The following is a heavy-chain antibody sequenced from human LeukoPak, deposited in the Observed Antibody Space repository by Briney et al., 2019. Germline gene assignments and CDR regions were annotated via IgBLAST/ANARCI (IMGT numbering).Heavy chain of an antibody. J-gene: IGHJ6*03. CDR3: TSHGSGRVYYMDV. D-gene: IGHD3-10*01. CDR1: GFSFSSYG. V-gene: IGHV3-73*01. Sequence: GGSLRLSCAASGFSFSSYGMHWVRQASGKGLEWVGRIRSKANSYATAYAASVKGRFTISRDDSKNTAYLQMNSLKTEDTAVYYCTSHGSGRVYYMDVWGKGTTVTVSS. CDR2: IRSKANSYAT.